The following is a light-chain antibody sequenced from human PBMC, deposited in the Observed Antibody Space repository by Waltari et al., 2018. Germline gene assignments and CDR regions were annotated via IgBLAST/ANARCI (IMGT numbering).Light chain of an antibody. CDR1: RSISSY. V-gene: IGKV1-39*01. CDR2: AAS. J-gene: IGKJ1*01. CDR3: QHSYGTPWT. Sequence: DIQMTQSPSSLSASVGDRVTITCRASRSISSYLNWYQQKPGKAPKLLIYAASSLQSGVPSRFSGSGSGTDFTLTISSLQPEDFATYYCQHSYGTPWTFGQGTKVEIK.